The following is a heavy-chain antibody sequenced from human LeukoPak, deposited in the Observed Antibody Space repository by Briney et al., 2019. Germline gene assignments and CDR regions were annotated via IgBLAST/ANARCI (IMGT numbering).Heavy chain of an antibody. V-gene: IGHV4-34*01. J-gene: IGHJ4*02. Sequence: SETLSLTCAVYGGSFSGYYWSWIRQPPGKGLEWIGEINHSGSTNYNPSLKSRVTISVDTSKNQFSLKLSSVTAADTAVYYCARDIEAAGLFLDYWGQGTLVTVSS. D-gene: IGHD6-13*01. CDR1: GGSFSGYY. CDR3: ARDIEAAGLFLDY. CDR2: INHSGST.